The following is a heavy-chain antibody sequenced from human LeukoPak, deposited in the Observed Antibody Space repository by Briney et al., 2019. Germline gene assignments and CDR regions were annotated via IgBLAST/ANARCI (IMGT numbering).Heavy chain of an antibody. CDR2: LYHSGST. V-gene: IGHV4-39*07. Sequence: SETLSLTCTASSGSISSSSYYWGWIRQPPGKGLEWIGSLYHSGSTYYNPSLKSRVTISVDTSKNQFSLRMNSLTASDTAVYYCARDSSARYSSSWYVVGDFDYWGQGTPVTVSS. J-gene: IGHJ4*02. CDR1: SGSISSSSYY. CDR3: ARDSSARYSSSWYVVGDFDY. D-gene: IGHD6-13*01.